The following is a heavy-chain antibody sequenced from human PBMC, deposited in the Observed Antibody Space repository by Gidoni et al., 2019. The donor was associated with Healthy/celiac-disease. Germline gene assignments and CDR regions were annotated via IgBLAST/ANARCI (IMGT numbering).Heavy chain of an antibody. CDR2: ISGSGGST. J-gene: IGHJ4*02. CDR3: AKGAGSSWYDY. Sequence: VQLLESGGGLVQPGGSLSLSFSASGFTVSSYAMSWVRQAPGKGLEWVSAISGSGGSTYYADSGKGRFTIARDKSKNTLYLKMNSLRAEDTAGYYCAKGAGSSWYDYWGQGTLVTVSS. V-gene: IGHV3-23*01. D-gene: IGHD6-13*01. CDR1: GFTVSSYA.